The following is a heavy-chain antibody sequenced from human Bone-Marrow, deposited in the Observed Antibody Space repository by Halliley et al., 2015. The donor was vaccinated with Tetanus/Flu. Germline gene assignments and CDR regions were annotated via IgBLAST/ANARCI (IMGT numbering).Heavy chain of an antibody. J-gene: IGHJ5*02. Sequence: SGGSCVGFFWTGARPPPGKGLDGIGEVNYEGTTNYDPSFKSRVTISIDTSKNQFSLSLNSLPAADTALYHCARADP. V-gene: IGHV4-34*01. CDR2: VNYEGTT. CDR1: GGSCVGFF. CDR3: ARADP.